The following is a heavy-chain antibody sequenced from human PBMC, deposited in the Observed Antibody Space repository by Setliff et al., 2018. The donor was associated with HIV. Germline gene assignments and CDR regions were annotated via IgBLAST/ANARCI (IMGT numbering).Heavy chain of an antibody. CDR3: ARGRLLWSGSYYYYYMDV. CDR1: GFTFSDHY. J-gene: IGHJ6*03. D-gene: IGHD3-10*01. V-gene: IGHV3-72*01. CDR2: SRNKANSYTT. Sequence: GGSLRLSCAASGFTFSDHYMDWVRQAPGKGLEWVGRSRNKANSYTTEYAASVKGRFTISRDDSKNSLYLQMNSLKTADTAVYYCARGRLLWSGSYYYYYMDVWGKGTTVTVSS.